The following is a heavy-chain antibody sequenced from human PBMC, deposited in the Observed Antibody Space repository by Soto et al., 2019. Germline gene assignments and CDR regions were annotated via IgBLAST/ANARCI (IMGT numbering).Heavy chain of an antibody. CDR1: GYTFTSYG. D-gene: IGHD6-19*01. CDR3: ARETVAGTTGFDY. Sequence: QVQLVQSGAEVKKPGASVKVSCKASGYTFTSYGISWVRQAPGQGLEWMGWISAYNGNTNYAQKLQGRGTXTXDXXTSTAYMGLRSLRSDDTAVYYCARETVAGTTGFDYWGQGTLVTVSS. J-gene: IGHJ4*02. CDR2: ISAYNGNT. V-gene: IGHV1-18*01.